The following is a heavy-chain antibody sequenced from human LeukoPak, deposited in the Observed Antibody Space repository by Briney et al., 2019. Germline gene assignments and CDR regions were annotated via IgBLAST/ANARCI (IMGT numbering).Heavy chain of an antibody. CDR2: IYYSGST. D-gene: IGHD5-12*01. V-gene: IGHV4-59*01. CDR3: ARYSGYDYGYFDY. J-gene: IGHJ4*02. Sequence: KASETLSLTCTVSGGSISSYYWSWIRQPPGKGLEWIGYIYYSGSTNYNPSLKSRVTISVDTSKNKFSLKLSSVTAADTAVYYCARYSGYDYGYFDYWGQGTLVTVSS. CDR1: GGSISSYY.